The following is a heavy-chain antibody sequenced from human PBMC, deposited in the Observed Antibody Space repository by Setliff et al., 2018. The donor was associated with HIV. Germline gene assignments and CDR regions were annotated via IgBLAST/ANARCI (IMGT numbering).Heavy chain of an antibody. D-gene: IGHD5-18*01. CDR2: ITYSGST. Sequence: SETLSLTCSVSGGSISRVGYYWSWIRQHPGKGLEWIGYITYSGSTYYNPSLMSRVSISPDTSKNQFSLKLTSVTAADAAVYYCARVGSVIQVTLFGMDVWGQGTTVTVSS. J-gene: IGHJ6*02. V-gene: IGHV4-31*03. CDR1: GGSISRVGYY. CDR3: ARVGSVIQVTLFGMDV.